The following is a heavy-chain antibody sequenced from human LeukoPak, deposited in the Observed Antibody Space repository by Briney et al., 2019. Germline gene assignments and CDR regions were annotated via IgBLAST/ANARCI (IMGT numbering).Heavy chain of an antibody. D-gene: IGHD3-16*01. CDR2: IYSSGTT. Sequence: KPSETLSLTCTVSGASVTTYYWSWIRQPAGKGLGWIGRIYSSGTTNYNLSLRGRVTMSLDTSRNQVSLKLSSVVAADTAMYYCARDYDKAFDYWGQGTLVTVSS. CDR1: GASVTTYY. J-gene: IGHJ4*02. CDR3: ARDYDKAFDY. V-gene: IGHV4-4*07.